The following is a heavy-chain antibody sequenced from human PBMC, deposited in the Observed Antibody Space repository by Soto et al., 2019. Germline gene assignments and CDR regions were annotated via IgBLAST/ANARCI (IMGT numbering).Heavy chain of an antibody. Sequence: SQTLSLTCTVAGGSISSYYWSWIRQPPGKGLEWIGYIYYSGSANYNPSLKSRLTISVDTSKNQFSLKLSSVTAADTAVYYCARLSPYDYGDYYYYYMDVWGKGTTVTVSS. J-gene: IGHJ6*03. V-gene: IGHV4-59*08. CDR3: ARLSPYDYGDYYYYYMDV. CDR2: IYYSGSA. CDR1: GGSISSYY. D-gene: IGHD4-17*01.